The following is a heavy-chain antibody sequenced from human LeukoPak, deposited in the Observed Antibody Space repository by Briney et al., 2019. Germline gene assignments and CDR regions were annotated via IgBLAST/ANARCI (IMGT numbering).Heavy chain of an antibody. J-gene: IGHJ5*02. CDR2: INHSGST. CDR1: GGSFSGYY. CDR3: APWGGSSSNWFDP. Sequence: SETLSLTCAVYGGSFSGYYWSWIRQPPGKGLEWIGEINHSGSTNYNPSLKSRVTISVDTSKNQFSLKLSSVTAADTAVYYCAPWGGSSSNWFDPWGQGTLVTVSS. D-gene: IGHD6-13*01. V-gene: IGHV4-34*01.